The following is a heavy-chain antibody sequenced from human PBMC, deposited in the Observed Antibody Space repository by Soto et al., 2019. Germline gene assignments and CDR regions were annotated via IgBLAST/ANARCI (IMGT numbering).Heavy chain of an antibody. CDR2: ISNDGSNK. D-gene: IGHD2-8*01. J-gene: IGHJ5*02. CDR1: GFAFSSYG. CDR3: AKAGGKVSTPFDP. V-gene: IGHV3-30*18. Sequence: GGSLRLSCAASGFAFSSYGMHWVRQAPGKGLEWVAVISNDGSNKYYADSVKGRFTISRDNSKNTLYLQVNSLRAEDTAVYYCAKAGGKVSTPFDPWGQGTLVTVSS.